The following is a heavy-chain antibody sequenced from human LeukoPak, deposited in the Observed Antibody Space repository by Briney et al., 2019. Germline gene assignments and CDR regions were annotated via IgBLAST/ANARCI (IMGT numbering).Heavy chain of an antibody. D-gene: IGHD6-25*01. CDR1: GFTFSSYA. Sequence: GGSLRLSCAASGFTFSSYAMSWVRQAPGKGLEWVSSISGSGGSTYYADSVKGRFTISRDNSKNTLYLQMNSLRVEDTVIYYCTKDQRFYNYMDVWAKGTTVTVSS. J-gene: IGHJ6*03. CDR3: TKDQRFYNYMDV. CDR2: ISGSGGST. V-gene: IGHV3-23*01.